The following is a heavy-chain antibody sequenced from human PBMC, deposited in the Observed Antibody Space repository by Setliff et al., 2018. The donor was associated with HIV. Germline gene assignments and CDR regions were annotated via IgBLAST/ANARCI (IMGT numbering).Heavy chain of an antibody. J-gene: IGHJ4*02. CDR1: GFTFSSYA. Sequence: GESPKISCAASGFTFSSYAMSWVRQAPGKGLDWVSAISGSAGSTYYADSVKGRFTISRDNSKSTLYLQMNSLRAEDTAVYYCAKAARDYYDSSGYYIGIDYWGRGTLVTVSS. V-gene: IGHV3-23*01. CDR3: AKAARDYYDSSGYYIGIDY. CDR2: ISGSAGST. D-gene: IGHD3-22*01.